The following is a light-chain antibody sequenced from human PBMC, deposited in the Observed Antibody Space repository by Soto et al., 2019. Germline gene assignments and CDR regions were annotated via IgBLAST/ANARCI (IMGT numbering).Light chain of an antibody. J-gene: IGLJ1*01. CDR3: SSYTSSSTLYV. CDR2: EVS. Sequence: QSVLTQPPSASGSPGQSVTISCIGTSSDVGGYNYVSWYQQHPGKAPKLMIYEVSKRPSGVPDRFSGSKSGNTASLTVSGLQAEDEADYYCSSYTSSSTLYVFGTGTKVTV. V-gene: IGLV2-8*01. CDR1: SSDVGGYNY.